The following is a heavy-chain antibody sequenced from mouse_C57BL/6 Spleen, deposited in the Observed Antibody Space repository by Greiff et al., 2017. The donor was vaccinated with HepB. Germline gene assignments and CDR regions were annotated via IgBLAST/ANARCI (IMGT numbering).Heavy chain of an antibody. CDR1: GYTFTSYW. Sequence: QVQLKQPGAELVRPGSSVKLSCKASGYTFTSYWMHWVKQRPIQGLEWIGNIDPSDSETHYNQKFKDKATLTVDKSSSTAYIQLSSLTSEDSAVYYCARSWDVGYFDYGGQGTTLTVSS. D-gene: IGHD4-1*01. V-gene: IGHV1-52*01. CDR3: ARSWDVGYFDY. J-gene: IGHJ2*01. CDR2: IDPSDSET.